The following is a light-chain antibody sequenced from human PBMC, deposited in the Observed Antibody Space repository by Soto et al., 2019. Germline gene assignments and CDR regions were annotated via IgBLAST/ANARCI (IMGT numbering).Light chain of an antibody. CDR1: QSVSSSY. Sequence: EIVLTQSPGTLSLSPGERATLSCRASQSVSSSYLAWYQQKPGQAPRLLIYGASRRATGFPDRFSGSGSGTDFTLTISRLEPEDFEVYYCQQYGSSPLTFGGGTKVEIK. J-gene: IGKJ4*01. CDR2: GAS. V-gene: IGKV3-20*01. CDR3: QQYGSSPLT.